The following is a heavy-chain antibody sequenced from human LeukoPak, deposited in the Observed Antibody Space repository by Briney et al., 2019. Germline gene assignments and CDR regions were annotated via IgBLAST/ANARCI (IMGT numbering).Heavy chain of an antibody. V-gene: IGHV3-48*03. CDR2: IGSSASTI. J-gene: IGHJ3*02. Sequence: RAGGSLRLSCTASGFTFSSYKMNWVRQAPGKGLEWVSYIGSSASTIYYANSVQGRFTISRDNAKNSLYLQMNSLRPEDTAVYYCAREGIGPVGHAVDICGQGTMVIVSS. D-gene: IGHD2-21*01. CDR3: AREGIGPVGHAVDI. CDR1: GFTFSSYK.